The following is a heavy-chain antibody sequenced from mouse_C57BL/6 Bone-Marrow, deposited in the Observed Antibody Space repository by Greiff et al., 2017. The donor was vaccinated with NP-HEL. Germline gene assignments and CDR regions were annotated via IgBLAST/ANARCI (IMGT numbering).Heavy chain of an antibody. CDR2: IYPGDGDT. CDR3: ARGAY. CDR1: GYEFSNYW. Sequence: QVQLQQSGAELVKPGASVKISCKASGYEFSNYWMNWVKQRPGKGLEWIGQIYPGDGDTNYNGKFKDKATLPGDKSSSTAYLQLSRLTSEDSAVYFCARGAYWGQGTLVTVSA. V-gene: IGHV1-80*01. J-gene: IGHJ3*01.